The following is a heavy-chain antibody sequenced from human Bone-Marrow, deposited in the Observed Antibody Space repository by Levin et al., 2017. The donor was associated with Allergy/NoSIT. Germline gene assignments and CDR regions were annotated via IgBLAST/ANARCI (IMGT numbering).Heavy chain of an antibody. D-gene: IGHD2/OR15-2a*01. Sequence: TGGSLRLSCVVSGLTFTSYAMTWVRQAPGKGLEWVSAISASGDYTFYADSVQGRFTISRDNSKNTLYLDMNSLRAEDTAVYYCATISETTIVIVLMDNWGQGALVTVSS. V-gene: IGHV3-23*01. CDR2: ISASGDYT. CDR3: ATISETTIVIVLMDN. J-gene: IGHJ4*02. CDR1: GLTFTSYA.